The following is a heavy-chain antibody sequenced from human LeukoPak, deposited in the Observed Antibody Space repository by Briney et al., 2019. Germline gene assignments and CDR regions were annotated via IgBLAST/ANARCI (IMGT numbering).Heavy chain of an antibody. V-gene: IGHV4-30-4*01. CDR2: IYYSGST. Sequence: SQTLSLTCTVSGGSISSGDYYWSWIRQPPGKGLEWIGYIYYSGSTYYNPSLKSRVIISVDTSKNQFSLKLSSVTAADTAVYYCARGLRYFDWSHWYFDLWGRGTLVTVSS. CDR1: GGSISSGDYY. J-gene: IGHJ2*01. CDR3: ARGLRYFDWSHWYFDL. D-gene: IGHD3-9*01.